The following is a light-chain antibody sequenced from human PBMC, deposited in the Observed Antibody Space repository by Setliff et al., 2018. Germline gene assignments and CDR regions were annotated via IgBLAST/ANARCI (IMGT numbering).Light chain of an antibody. CDR1: SSDIGGDNY. V-gene: IGLV2-14*03. J-gene: IGLJ1*01. CDR3: SSYTSRTTLDV. Sequence: QSALAQPASISGSLGQSITISCTGTSSDIGGDNYVSWYQQLPGKAPQLIIFDASSRPSGVSHRFSGSKSGYTASLTISGLQAGDEADYYCSSYTSRTTLDVFGTGTKVTVL. CDR2: DAS.